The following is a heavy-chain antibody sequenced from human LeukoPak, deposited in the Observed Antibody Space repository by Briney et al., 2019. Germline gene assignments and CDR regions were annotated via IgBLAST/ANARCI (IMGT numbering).Heavy chain of an antibody. CDR3: ARYGYGSAWSFLDY. CDR2: IYYSGST. V-gene: IGHV4-30-4*07. J-gene: IGHJ4*02. Sequence: SQTLSLTCAVSGGSISSGGYSRSWIRQPPGKGLEWIGYIYYSGSTNYNPSLRSRVTISGDTSKNQFSLKLSSVTAADTAVYYCARYGYGSAWSFLDYWGQGTLVADSS. CDR1: GGSISSGGYS. D-gene: IGHD6-19*01.